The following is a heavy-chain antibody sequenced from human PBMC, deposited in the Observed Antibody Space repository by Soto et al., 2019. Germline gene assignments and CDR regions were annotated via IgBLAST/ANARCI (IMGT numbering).Heavy chain of an antibody. D-gene: IGHD1-26*01. V-gene: IGHV1-46*03. CDR2: INPSGGST. Sequence: GASVKVSCKASGYTFTSYYMHWVRQAPGQGLEWMGIINPSGGSTSYAQKFQGRVTMTRDTSTSTVYMELSSLRSEDTAVYYCASVLGGVHQYEADVFEFGAKGKMAPVSS. CDR3: ASVLGGVHQYEADVFEF. J-gene: IGHJ3*01. CDR1: GYTFTSYY.